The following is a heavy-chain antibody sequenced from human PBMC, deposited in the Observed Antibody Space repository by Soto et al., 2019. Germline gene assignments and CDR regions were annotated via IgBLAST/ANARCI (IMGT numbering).Heavy chain of an antibody. CDR1: GYNFITYG. CDR2: INPSDGNT. D-gene: IGHD2-21*01. Sequence: QIQLVQSGAAVKMPGASVKVSCKASGYNFITYGISWFRQAPGQGLEWMGWINPSDGNTVYAQKFQARVTMTTETLTSIAYMDLRSLTSDDTALYYCARDWASKTVPTIADKWGQGTLVTVSS. J-gene: IGHJ4*02. V-gene: IGHV1-18*01. CDR3: ARDWASKTVPTIADK.